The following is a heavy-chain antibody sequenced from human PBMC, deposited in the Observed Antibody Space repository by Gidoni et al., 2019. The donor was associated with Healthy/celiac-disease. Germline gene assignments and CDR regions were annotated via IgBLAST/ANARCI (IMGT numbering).Heavy chain of an antibody. CDR1: GFTFSSYS. CDR3: ARLVGASTPLFDY. D-gene: IGHD1-26*01. V-gene: IGHV3-21*01. Sequence: EVQPVESGGGLVKPGGALRLSWAAFGFTFSSYSINWVRQAPGKGLEWVSSISSSSSYIYYADSVKGRFTISRDNAKNSLYLQMNSLRAEDTAVYYCARLVGASTPLFDYWGQGTLVTVSS. J-gene: IGHJ4*02. CDR2: ISSSSSYI.